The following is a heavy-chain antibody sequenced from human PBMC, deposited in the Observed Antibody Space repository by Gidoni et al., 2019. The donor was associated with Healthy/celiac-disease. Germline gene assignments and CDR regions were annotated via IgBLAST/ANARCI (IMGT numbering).Heavy chain of an antibody. CDR3: AKGPSGSSIGRFDY. CDR1: GDSASSNSAA. CDR2: TYYRSKWYN. Sequence: QVQLQQSGPGLVKPSQTPARTCAISGDSASSNSAAWNWLRQSPSRGLEWLGRTYYRSKWYNDYAVSVKSRITIHPDTSKNQFSLQLNSVTPEDTAVYYCAKGPSGSSIGRFDYWGQGTLVTVSS. D-gene: IGHD1-26*01. J-gene: IGHJ4*02. V-gene: IGHV6-1*01.